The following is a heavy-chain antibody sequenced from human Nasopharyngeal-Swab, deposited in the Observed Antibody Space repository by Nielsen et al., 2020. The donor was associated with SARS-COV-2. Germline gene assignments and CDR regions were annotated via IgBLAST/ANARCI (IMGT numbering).Heavy chain of an antibody. CDR1: GGSITSTSHY. V-gene: IGHV4-39*07. CDR2: VSYRGST. CDR3: AGDGAYSGYDWTY. Sequence: SETLSLTCTVSGGSITSTSHYWGWIRQPPGKGLEWIGCVSYRGSTYHNPSLKSRVTISVDTSKNQFSLKLTSSTAADTAVYYCAGDGAYSGYDWTYWGQGILVTVSS. J-gene: IGHJ4*02. D-gene: IGHD5-12*01.